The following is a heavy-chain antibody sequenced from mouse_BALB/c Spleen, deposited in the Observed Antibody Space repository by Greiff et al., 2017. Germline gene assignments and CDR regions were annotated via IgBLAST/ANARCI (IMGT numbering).Heavy chain of an antibody. D-gene: IGHD1-2*01. CDR3: AKGGHYYGYGAMDY. Sequence: LQQPGAELVKPGASVKMSCKASGYTFTSYNMHWVKQTPGQGLEWIGAIYPGNGDTSYNQKFKGKATLTADKSSSTAYMQLSSLTSEDSAVYYCAKGGHYYGYGAMDYWGQGTSVTVSS. V-gene: IGHV1-12*01. CDR1: GYTFTSYN. CDR2: IYPGNGDT. J-gene: IGHJ4*01.